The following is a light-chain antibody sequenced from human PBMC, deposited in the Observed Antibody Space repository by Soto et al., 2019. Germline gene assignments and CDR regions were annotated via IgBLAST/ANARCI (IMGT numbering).Light chain of an antibody. CDR1: QSVGSY. Sequence: EIVLTQSPATLSLSPGERATLSCRASQSVGSYLAWYQQKPGQAPRLLIYDASNRATGIPARFSGSGSGTDFTLPISSLEPEDFAVYYCQQRSNRPPVTFGGGTKVEIK. CDR2: DAS. J-gene: IGKJ4*01. V-gene: IGKV3-11*01. CDR3: QQRSNRPPVT.